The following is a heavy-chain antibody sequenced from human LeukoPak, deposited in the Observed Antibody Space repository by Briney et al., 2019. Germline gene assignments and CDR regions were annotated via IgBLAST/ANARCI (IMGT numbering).Heavy chain of an antibody. CDR3: AKDQPSTTVTTVAFDI. D-gene: IGHD4-17*01. Sequence: GGSLRLSCAASGFTFSSYAMSGVREAPGKGLEWVSGFSGSGGSTYYADSVKGRFTISRDNSKNTLYLQMNSLRAEDTAVYYCAKDQPSTTVTTVAFDIWGQGTMVTVSS. CDR2: FSGSGGST. V-gene: IGHV3-23*01. CDR1: GFTFSSYA. J-gene: IGHJ3*02.